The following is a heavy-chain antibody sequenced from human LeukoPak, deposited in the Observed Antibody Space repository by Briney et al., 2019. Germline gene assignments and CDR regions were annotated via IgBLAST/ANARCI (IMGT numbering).Heavy chain of an antibody. Sequence: PSETLSLTCAVSGSSINSGYYWAWIRQPPGKGLEWIGSIDHSGSYYSTPSLKSRVTISLHSSKKHFSLELSSVTAADTAVYYCARGVYDSSGYHYYGVFYYFDSWGRGTLVTVSS. V-gene: IGHV4-38-2*01. CDR2: IDHSGSY. J-gene: IGHJ4*02. CDR1: GSSINSGYY. CDR3: ARGVYDSSGYHYYGVFYYFDS. D-gene: IGHD3-22*01.